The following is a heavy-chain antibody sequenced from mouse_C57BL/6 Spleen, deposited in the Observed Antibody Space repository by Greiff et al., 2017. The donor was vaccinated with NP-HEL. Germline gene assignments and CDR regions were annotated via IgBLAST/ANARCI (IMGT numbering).Heavy chain of an antibody. V-gene: IGHV2-6*03. J-gene: IGHJ2*01. CDR2: IWSDGST. Sequence: VKLQESGPGLVAPSQSLSITCTVSGFSLTSYGVHWVRQPPGKGLEWLVVIWSDGSTTYNSALKSRLSISKDNSKSQVFLKMNSLQTDDTAMYYCARSTGYDGYYFDYWGQGTTLTVSS. D-gene: IGHD3-2*02. CDR1: GFSLTSYG. CDR3: ARSTGYDGYYFDY.